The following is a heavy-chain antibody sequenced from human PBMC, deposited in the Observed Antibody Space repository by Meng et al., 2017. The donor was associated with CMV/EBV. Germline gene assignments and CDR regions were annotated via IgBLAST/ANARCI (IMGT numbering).Heavy chain of an antibody. Sequence: SETLSLTCTVSGGSVSSGSYYWSWLRQPPGKGLEWIGYIYYSGSTNYNPSLKSRVTISVDTSKNQFSLKLSSVTAADTAVYYCARDGQTGELLTYWGQGTLVTVSS. V-gene: IGHV4-61*01. CDR3: ARDGQTGELLTY. J-gene: IGHJ4*02. CDR2: IYYSGST. CDR1: GGSVSSGSYY. D-gene: IGHD3-10*01.